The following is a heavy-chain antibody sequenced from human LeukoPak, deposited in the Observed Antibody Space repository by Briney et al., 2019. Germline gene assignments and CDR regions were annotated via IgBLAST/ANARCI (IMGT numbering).Heavy chain of an antibody. CDR1: GYSFTSYW. CDR2: IYPGDSDT. Sequence: GESLKISCKGSGYSFTSYWIGWVRQMPGKGLEWMGIIYPGDSDTRYSPSFQGQVTISADKSISTAYLQWSSLKASDTAMYYCARAYGSGSSYYYGMDVWGQGTTVTVSS. CDR3: ARAYGSGSSYYYGMDV. D-gene: IGHD3-10*01. V-gene: IGHV5-51*01. J-gene: IGHJ6*02.